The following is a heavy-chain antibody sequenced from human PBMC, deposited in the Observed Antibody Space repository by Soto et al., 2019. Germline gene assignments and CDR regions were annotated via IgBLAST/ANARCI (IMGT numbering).Heavy chain of an antibody. CDR2: ISSSSSYI. V-gene: IGHV3-21*01. CDR1: GFTFSSYS. J-gene: IGHJ4*02. D-gene: IGHD3-9*01. Sequence: EVQLVESGGGLVKPGGSLRLSCAASGFTFSSYSMNWVRQAPGKGLEWVSSISSSSSYIYYADSVKGRFTISRDNAKNSLYLQMNSPRAEDTAVYYCAIDPPHLRSFDWLPFDYWGQGTVVTVSS. CDR3: AIDPPHLRSFDWLPFDY.